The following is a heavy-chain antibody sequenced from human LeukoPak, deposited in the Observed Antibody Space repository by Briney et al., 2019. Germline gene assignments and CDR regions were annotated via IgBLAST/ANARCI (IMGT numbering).Heavy chain of an antibody. CDR3: AKDLAVAREYYFDY. V-gene: IGHV3-30*02. D-gene: IGHD4-23*01. Sequence: PGGSLRLSCAASGFTFSSYGMHWVRQAPVKGLEGVAFIRYDGSNKYYADSVKGRFTISRDNSKNTLYLQMNSLRAEDTAVYYCAKDLAVAREYYFDYWGQGTLVTVSS. CDR2: IRYDGSNK. J-gene: IGHJ4*02. CDR1: GFTFSSYG.